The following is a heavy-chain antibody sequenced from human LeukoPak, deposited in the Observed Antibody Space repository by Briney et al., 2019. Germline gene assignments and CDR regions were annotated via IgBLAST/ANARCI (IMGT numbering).Heavy chain of an antibody. CDR1: GGSISAYY. D-gene: IGHD6-19*01. CDR2: IYYNGRT. CDR3: ARLQAVAGAWGSDY. Sequence: PSETLSLACTVSGGSISAYYWSWIRQPPGKGLEYIGYIYYNGRTSSVSNNYNPSLKSRVTISVDMSKKQFSLRLTSVTAADTAVYFCARLQAVAGAWGSDYWGQGTLVTVSS. J-gene: IGHJ4*02. V-gene: IGHV4-59*08.